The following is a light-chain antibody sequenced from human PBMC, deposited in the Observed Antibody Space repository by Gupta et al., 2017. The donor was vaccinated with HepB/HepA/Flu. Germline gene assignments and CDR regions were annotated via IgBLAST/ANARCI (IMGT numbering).Light chain of an antibody. CDR3: QQYVSFPLT. CDR2: GAS. V-gene: IGKV3-20*01. CDR1: ENIRKTY. J-gene: IGKJ4*01. Sequence: IVLTQSPDTLSLSPGDRVTLSCRASENIRKTYVAWYQQRPCQAPRLLIYGASRRATGISDRFSGSGSGTDFTLTITRLEPEDFAVYYCQQYVSFPLTFGGGTKVEIK.